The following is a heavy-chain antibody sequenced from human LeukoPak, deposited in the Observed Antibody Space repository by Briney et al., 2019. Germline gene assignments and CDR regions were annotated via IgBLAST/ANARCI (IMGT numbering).Heavy chain of an antibody. V-gene: IGHV3-7*05. CDR2: IKQDGSEK. J-gene: IGHJ4*02. Sequence: GGSLRLSCAASGFTFSSYAVHWVRQAPGKGLEWVANIKQDGSEKYYVDSVKGRFTISRDNAKNSLYLQMNSLRAEDTAVYYCASIAAADYYFDYWGQGTLVTVSS. CDR3: ASIAAADYYFDY. CDR1: GFTFSSYA. D-gene: IGHD6-13*01.